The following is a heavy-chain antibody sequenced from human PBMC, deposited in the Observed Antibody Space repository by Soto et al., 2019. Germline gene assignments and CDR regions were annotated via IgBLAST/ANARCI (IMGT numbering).Heavy chain of an antibody. V-gene: IGHV3-74*01. CDR3: VRDSHGDY. CDR2: IDHDGPT. Sequence: EVQLVESGGGLVQPGGSLRLSCAGSGFTFSNYWMRWVRQAPGKGLEWVSRIDHDGPTDYADSVRGRFTISRDNAENTLYLQMTSLRPDDTAVYYCVRDSHGDYWGQGTLVTVSS. J-gene: IGHJ4*02. CDR1: GFTFSNYW.